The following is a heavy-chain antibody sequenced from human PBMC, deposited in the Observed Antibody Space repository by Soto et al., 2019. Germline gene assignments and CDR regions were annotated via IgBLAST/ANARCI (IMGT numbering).Heavy chain of an antibody. V-gene: IGHV1-18*01. Sequence: ASVKVSCKASGYTFTSYAMHWVRQAPGQRLEWIGWISAYNANTNYAHKLQGRVTMTTDTSTSTAYMELRSLRSEDTAVYFCARDRRETYYYDSSDAFDIWGQGTMVTVSS. CDR3: ARDRRETYYYDSSDAFDI. CDR2: ISAYNANT. CDR1: GYTFTSYA. D-gene: IGHD3-22*01. J-gene: IGHJ3*02.